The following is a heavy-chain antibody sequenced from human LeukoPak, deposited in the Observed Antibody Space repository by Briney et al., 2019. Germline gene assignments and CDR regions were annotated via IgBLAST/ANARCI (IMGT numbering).Heavy chain of an antibody. CDR3: AKGLYTSGRGYMDV. D-gene: IGHD6-19*01. CDR2: ISGRGDGT. Sequence: GGSLRLSCAASGFSLKSYAMSWVRQAPGKGLEWVSGISGRGDGTYYAESVKGRFTISRDNFKNRLYLQMNSLRAEDTALYYCAKGLYTSGRGYMDVWGKGTTVTISS. J-gene: IGHJ6*03. V-gene: IGHV3-23*01. CDR1: GFSLKSYA.